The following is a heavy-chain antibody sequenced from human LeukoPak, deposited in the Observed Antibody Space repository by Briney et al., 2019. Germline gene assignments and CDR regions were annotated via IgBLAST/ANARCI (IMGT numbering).Heavy chain of an antibody. Sequence: PSETLSLTCAVYGGSLSGYYWSWIRQPPGKGLEWIGEINHSGSTNYNPSLKSRVTISVDTSKNQFSLKLSSVTAADTAVYYCARAAAGTPHPFDYWGQGTLVTVSS. CDR3: ARAAAGTPHPFDY. D-gene: IGHD6-13*01. CDR1: GGSLSGYY. V-gene: IGHV4-34*01. CDR2: INHSGST. J-gene: IGHJ4*02.